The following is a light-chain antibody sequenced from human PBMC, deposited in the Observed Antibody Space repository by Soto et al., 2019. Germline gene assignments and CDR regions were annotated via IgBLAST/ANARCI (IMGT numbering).Light chain of an antibody. Sequence: EIVLTQSPGTLSLSPGERATLSCRASQSVRNSNYLAWYQQKPGQAPRLLIYGASSRATGIPDRFSGSGSVTDFTLTISRLEPEDFAVYYCHQYGSSPLFTFGPGTKVDIK. CDR3: HQYGSSPLFT. CDR1: QSVRNSNY. CDR2: GAS. V-gene: IGKV3-20*01. J-gene: IGKJ3*01.